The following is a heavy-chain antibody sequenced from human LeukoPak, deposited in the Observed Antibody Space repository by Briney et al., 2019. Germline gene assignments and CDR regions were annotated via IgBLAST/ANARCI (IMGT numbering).Heavy chain of an antibody. CDR3: ARHPTPYSSGWYLGYFDY. CDR1: GGSISSSSYY. D-gene: IGHD6-19*01. J-gene: IGHJ4*02. Sequence: SETLSLTCTVSGGSISSSSYYWGWIRQPPGKGLEWSGSIYYSGSTYYNPSLKSRVTISVDTSKNQFSLKLSSVTAADTAVYYCARHPTPYSSGWYLGYFDYWGQGTLVTASS. CDR2: IYYSGST. V-gene: IGHV4-39*01.